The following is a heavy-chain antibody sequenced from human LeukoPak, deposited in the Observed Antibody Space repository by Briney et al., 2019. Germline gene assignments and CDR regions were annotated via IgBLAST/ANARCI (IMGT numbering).Heavy chain of an antibody. CDR1: GFTFSSYW. CDR3: ARDTFTTVATGLARSFDY. CDR2: IKQAGSEK. J-gene: IGHJ4*02. Sequence: TGGSLRLSCAASGFTFSSYWMRWVRRAPGKGLEWVANIKQAGSEKYYVDSVKGRFTISIDNAKNSLYLQMNSLRAEDTAVYYFARDTFTTVATGLARSFDYWGQGTLVTVSS. V-gene: IGHV3-7*01. D-gene: IGHD4-23*01.